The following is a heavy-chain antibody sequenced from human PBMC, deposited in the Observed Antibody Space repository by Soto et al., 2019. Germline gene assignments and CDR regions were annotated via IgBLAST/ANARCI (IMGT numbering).Heavy chain of an antibody. J-gene: IGHJ4*02. CDR3: ARALILEWLFDY. V-gene: IGHV4-30-4*01. Sequence: SETMSLTFTVSGGSISSGDYYWSWIRQPPGKGLEWIGYIYYSGSTYYNPSLKSRVTISVDTSKNQFSLKLSSVTAADTAVYYCARALILEWLFDYWGQGTLVTVSS. CDR2: IYYSGST. CDR1: GGSISSGDYY. D-gene: IGHD3-3*01.